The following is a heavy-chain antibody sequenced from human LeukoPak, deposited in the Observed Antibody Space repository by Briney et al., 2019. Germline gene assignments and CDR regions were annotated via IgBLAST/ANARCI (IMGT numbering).Heavy chain of an antibody. CDR3: ARGQVGRAGTFRIWAYFDH. V-gene: IGHV4-34*01. D-gene: IGHD6-19*01. CDR2: INHSGST. Sequence: SETLSLTCAVYGGSFSGYYWSWIRQPPGRGLEWIGEINHSGSTNYNPSLKSRVTISVDTSKNQFSLKLSSVTAADTAVYYCARGQVGRAGTFRIWAYFDHWGQGTLVIVSS. J-gene: IGHJ4*02. CDR1: GGSFSGYY.